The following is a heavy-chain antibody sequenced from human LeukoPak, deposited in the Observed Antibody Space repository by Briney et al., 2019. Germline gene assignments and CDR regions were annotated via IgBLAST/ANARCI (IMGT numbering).Heavy chain of an antibody. V-gene: IGHV1-18*01. D-gene: IGHD6-13*01. J-gene: IGHJ4*02. Sequence: ASVKVSGKASGYMFVSRGFTWVRQAPGQGLEWMGWIGVRTGQTQFAQQFRDRFTMTTNTSTTTAFMELKSLRPDDTAVYYCVRDNSGLAGVSLDLWGQGTQVIVSS. CDR3: VRDNSGLAGVSLDL. CDR1: GYMFVSRG. CDR2: IGVRTGQT.